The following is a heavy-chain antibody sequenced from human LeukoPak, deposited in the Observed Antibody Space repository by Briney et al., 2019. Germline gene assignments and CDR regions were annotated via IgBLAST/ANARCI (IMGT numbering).Heavy chain of an antibody. D-gene: IGHD3-16*01. Sequence: HWASVKVSCKASGYTSTGYYMHWVRQAPGQGLEWMGWINPNSGGTNYAQKFQGRVTMTRDTSISTSYMQLSRLRSDDAAVYYCAREDPLFGVEGYSWFDPWGQGTLVTVSS. CDR2: INPNSGGT. V-gene: IGHV1-2*02. CDR1: GYTSTGYY. J-gene: IGHJ5*02. CDR3: AREDPLFGVEGYSWFDP.